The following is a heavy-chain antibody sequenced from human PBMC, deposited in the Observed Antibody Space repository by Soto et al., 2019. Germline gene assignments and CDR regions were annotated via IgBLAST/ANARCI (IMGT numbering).Heavy chain of an antibody. CDR3: ARHSNEYRKSLDY. D-gene: IGHD1-1*01. Sequence: QLQLQESGPGLVKPSETLSLTCTVSGGSISGYYWSWIRQPPGKGLEWIAYIHYSGSSNSNPTLQSRVTISVDTSRNQFSLKLTSVTAADTAVYYCARHSNEYRKSLDYWGQGTLVTVSS. CDR1: GGSISGYY. CDR2: IHYSGSS. V-gene: IGHV4-59*08. J-gene: IGHJ4*02.